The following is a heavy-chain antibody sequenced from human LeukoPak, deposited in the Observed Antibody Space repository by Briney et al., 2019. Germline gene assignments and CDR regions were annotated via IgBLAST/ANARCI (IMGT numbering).Heavy chain of an antibody. J-gene: IGHJ4*02. CDR2: IHHSGST. Sequence: SGTLSLTCAVSGGSISSSNWWSWVRQPPGKGLEWIGEIHHSGSTNYNPSLKSRVTISVDKSKNQFSLKLSSVTAADTAVYYCARRDYYDSSGYYGYWGQGTLVTVSS. D-gene: IGHD3-22*01. CDR1: GGSISSSNW. V-gene: IGHV4-4*02. CDR3: ARRDYYDSSGYYGY.